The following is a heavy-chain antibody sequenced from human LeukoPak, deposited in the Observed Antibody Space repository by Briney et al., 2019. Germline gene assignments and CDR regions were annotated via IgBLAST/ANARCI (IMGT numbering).Heavy chain of an antibody. Sequence: GGSLRLSCAASGFTFSSYGMHWVRQPPGRGLEWVAFIWYDGSNKYYADSVKGRFTISRDNAKNSLYLQMNSLRAEDTAVYYCYSMIVVEIRVINDYWGQGTLVTVSS. D-gene: IGHD3-22*01. J-gene: IGHJ4*02. CDR2: IWYDGSNK. CDR1: GFTFSSYG. V-gene: IGHV3-33*03. CDR3: YSMIVVEIRVINDY.